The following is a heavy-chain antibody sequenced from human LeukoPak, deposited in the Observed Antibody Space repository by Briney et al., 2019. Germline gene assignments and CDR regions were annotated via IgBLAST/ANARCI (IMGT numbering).Heavy chain of an antibody. CDR1: GYTFTSYA. D-gene: IGHD2-2*02. Sequence: ASVKVSCKSSGYTFTSYAMHCVRQAPGQKLEWMGWINAGNGDTRYSQKFQGRVTITRDTSASTAYMELSSLRSEDTAVYYCARCGPGSTSCYNKGNIGMDVWGKGTTVTVSS. CDR2: INAGNGDT. CDR3: ARCGPGSTSCYNKGNIGMDV. V-gene: IGHV1-3*01. J-gene: IGHJ6*04.